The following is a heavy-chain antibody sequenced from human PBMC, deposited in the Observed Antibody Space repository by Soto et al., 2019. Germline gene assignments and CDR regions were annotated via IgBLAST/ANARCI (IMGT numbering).Heavy chain of an antibody. V-gene: IGHV3-9*01. CDR1: GFTFDDYA. Sequence: GGSLRLSCAASGFTFDDYAMHWVRQGPGKGLEWVSSISWNSGNLGYADSVKGRFTISRDNAKNSLYLQMNSLRGEDTALYYCLKGASTTVFALNDYRGQRTLVTGSS. J-gene: IGHJ4*02. CDR3: LKGASTTVFALNDY. CDR2: ISWNSGNL. D-gene: IGHD4-17*01.